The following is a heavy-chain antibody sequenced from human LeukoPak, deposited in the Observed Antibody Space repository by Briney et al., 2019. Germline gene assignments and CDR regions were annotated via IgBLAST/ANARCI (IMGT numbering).Heavy chain of an antibody. Sequence: GASVKVSCKASGGTFSSYAISWVRQAPGQGLEWMGRIIPILGIANYAQKFQGRVTITADKSTSTAYMELSSLRSEDTAVYYCARISPYGSDASDIWGQGTMVTVSS. CDR3: ARISPYGSDASDI. J-gene: IGHJ3*02. V-gene: IGHV1-69*04. D-gene: IGHD4-17*01. CDR2: IIPILGIA. CDR1: GGTFSSYA.